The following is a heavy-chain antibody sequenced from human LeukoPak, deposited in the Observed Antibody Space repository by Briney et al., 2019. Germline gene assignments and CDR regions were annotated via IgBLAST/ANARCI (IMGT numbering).Heavy chain of an antibody. CDR2: IRSKANSYAT. J-gene: IGHJ4*02. Sequence: GGSLRLSCAASGFTFSSYAMHWVRQASGKGLEWVGRIRSKANSYATAYAASVKGRFTISRDDSKNTAYLQMNSLKTEDTAVYYCTRRKDPGDWGQGTLVTVSS. CDR3: TRRKDPGD. CDR1: GFTFSSYA. V-gene: IGHV3-73*01.